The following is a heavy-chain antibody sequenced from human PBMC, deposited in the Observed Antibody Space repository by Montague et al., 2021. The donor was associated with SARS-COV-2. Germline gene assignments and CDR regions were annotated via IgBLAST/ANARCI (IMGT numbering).Heavy chain of an antibody. J-gene: IGHJ6*02. D-gene: IGHD1-7*01. CDR3: ARGRTGTPLYYYYYYGIDV. CDR1: GGSFSGYY. V-gene: IGHV4-34*01. Sequence: SETLSLTCAVYGGSFSGYYWSWIRQPPGKGLEWIGEINHSGSTNYNPSLKSRVTISVDTSKNQFSLKLSSVTAADTAVYYCARGRTGTPLYYYYYYGIDVWGQGTTVTVSS. CDR2: INHSGST.